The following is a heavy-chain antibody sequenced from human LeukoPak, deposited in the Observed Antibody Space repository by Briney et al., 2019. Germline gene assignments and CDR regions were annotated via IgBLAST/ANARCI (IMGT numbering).Heavy chain of an antibody. CDR2: ISSSGSTI. CDR1: GFTFSSYE. D-gene: IGHD4-17*01. J-gene: IGHJ4*02. CDR3: AKVVPFVYGDYVEEGYIDY. V-gene: IGHV3-48*03. Sequence: PGGSLRLSCAASGFTFSSYEMNWVRQAPGKGLEWVSYISSSGSTIYYADSVKGRFTISRDNSKNTLYLQMNSLRAEDTAVYYCAKVVPFVYGDYVEEGYIDYWGQGTLVTVSS.